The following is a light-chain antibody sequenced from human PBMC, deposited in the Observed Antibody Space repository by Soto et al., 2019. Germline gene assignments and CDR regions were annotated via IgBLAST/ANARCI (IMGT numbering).Light chain of an antibody. J-gene: IGLJ2*01. Sequence: QSVLTQPASVSGSPGQSITISCTGTSSDVGGYNSVSWYQQHPGKAPKLMIYDDSNRPSGVSSRFSGSKSGNTASLTISGLQAEDEADYYCSSYTSSSTPWVFGGGTQLTVL. CDR3: SSYTSSSTPWV. CDR2: DDS. CDR1: SSDVGGYNS. V-gene: IGLV2-14*01.